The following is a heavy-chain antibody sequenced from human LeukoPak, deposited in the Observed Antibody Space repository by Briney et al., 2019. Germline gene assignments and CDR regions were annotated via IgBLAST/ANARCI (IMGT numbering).Heavy chain of an antibody. V-gene: IGHV1-3*03. CDR2: INAGNGNT. CDR3: ARALEGYYDFWSGYPLNYYYYYMDV. CDR1: GYTFTSYA. J-gene: IGHJ6*03. D-gene: IGHD3-3*01. Sequence: ASVKVSCKASGYTFTSYAMHWVRQAPGQRLEWMGWINAGNGNTKYSQEFQGRVTITRDTSASTAYMELSSLRSEDTAVYYCARALEGYYDFWSGYPLNYYYYYMDVWGKGTTVTVSS.